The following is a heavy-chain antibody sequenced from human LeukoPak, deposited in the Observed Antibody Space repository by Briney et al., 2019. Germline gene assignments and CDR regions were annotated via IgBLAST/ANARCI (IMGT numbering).Heavy chain of an antibody. D-gene: IGHD3-22*01. CDR1: GDSITSSSYY. CDR2: IYYTGST. V-gene: IGHV4-39*01. J-gene: IGHJ4*02. Sequence: SETLSLTCTVSGDSITSSSYYWGWTRRPPGKGLECIGNIYYTGSTYYHHSLRSRATISVDTSKNQLSLRLSSVTAADTAVYYCARRGYDSSGFRFDFDYWGQGTLVTVSS. CDR3: ARRGYDSSGFRFDFDY.